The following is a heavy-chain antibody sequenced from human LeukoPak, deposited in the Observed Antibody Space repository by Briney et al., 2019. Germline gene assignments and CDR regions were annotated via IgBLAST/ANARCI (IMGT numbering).Heavy chain of an antibody. V-gene: IGHV3-21*01. J-gene: IGHJ6*03. Sequence: GGSLRLSCAASGFTFSSYSMNWVRQAPGKGLEWVSSISSSSSNIYYADSVKGRFTISRDNAKNSLYLQMNSLRAEDTAAYYCARESGGDYYYYMDVWGKGTTVTISS. CDR2: ISSSSSNI. CDR3: ARESGGDYYYYMDV. CDR1: GFTFSSYS. D-gene: IGHD3-10*01.